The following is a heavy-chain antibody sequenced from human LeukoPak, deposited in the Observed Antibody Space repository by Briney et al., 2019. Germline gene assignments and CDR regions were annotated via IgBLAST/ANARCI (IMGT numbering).Heavy chain of an antibody. CDR3: ARVADYGSGSHLFDH. J-gene: IGHJ4*02. V-gene: IGHV1-18*01. D-gene: IGHD3-10*01. CDR2: ISAHNQNT. CDR1: GYTFLNYD. Sequence: ASVKVSCKASGYTFLNYDFTWVRQAPGQGLEWMGWISAHNQNTKYAQRFQGRVTMTVDTSTTTAYMELRSLRSDDTAVYYCARVADYGSGSHLFDHWGQGTLVAVSS.